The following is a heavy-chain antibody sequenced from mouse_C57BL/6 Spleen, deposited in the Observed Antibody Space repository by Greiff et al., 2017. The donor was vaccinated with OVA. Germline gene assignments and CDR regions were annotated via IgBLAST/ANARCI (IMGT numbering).Heavy chain of an antibody. Sequence: EVKLVESGGGLVQPGGSLSLSCAASGFTFTDYYMSWVRQPPGQALEWLGFIRNKANGYTTEYSASVKGRFTISRDNSQSILYLQMNALRAEDSATYYCARSSYDGNYFDVWGTGTTVTVSS. CDR2: IRNKANGYTT. V-gene: IGHV7-3*01. D-gene: IGHD2-3*01. CDR1: GFTFTDYY. CDR3: ARSSYDGNYFDV. J-gene: IGHJ1*03.